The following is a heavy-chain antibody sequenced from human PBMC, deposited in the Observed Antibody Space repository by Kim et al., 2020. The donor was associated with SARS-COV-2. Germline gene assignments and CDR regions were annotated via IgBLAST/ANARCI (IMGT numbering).Heavy chain of an antibody. CDR1: AFTFASYR. D-gene: IGHD5-12*01. V-gene: IGHV3-21*01. Sequence: GGSLRLSCAASAFTFASYRMNWVRQAPVKGLEWVSSISLTGDYTFYVDSVKGRFTISRDNARDSLYLQMNSLRAEDTAVYYCARESKMAKTKAMDYWGQGTLVTVSS. CDR3: ARESKMAKTKAMDY. CDR2: ISLTGDYT. J-gene: IGHJ4*02.